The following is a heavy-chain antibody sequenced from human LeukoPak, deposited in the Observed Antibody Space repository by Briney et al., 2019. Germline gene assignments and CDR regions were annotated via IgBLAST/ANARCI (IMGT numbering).Heavy chain of an antibody. CDR2: IYPGDSDT. D-gene: IGHD3-10*01. V-gene: IGHV5-51*01. CDR1: GYSFTSYW. Sequence: GESLKISCKGSGYSFTSYWIGWVRQMPGKGLEWMGIIYPGDSDTRYSPSFQGQVAISADKSISTAYLQWSSLKASDAAIYYCARPPALGSRDAFDIWGQGTMVTVSS. J-gene: IGHJ3*02. CDR3: ARPPALGSRDAFDI.